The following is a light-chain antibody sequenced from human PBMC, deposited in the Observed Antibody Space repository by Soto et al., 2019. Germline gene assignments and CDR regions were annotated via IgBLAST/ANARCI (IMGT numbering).Light chain of an antibody. V-gene: IGLV1-44*01. CDR2: TND. CDR1: SSNVRINP. Sequence: QSVLTQPPSTSGTPGQRVTISCSGSSSNVRINPVNWYQQFPGTAPRLLIYTNDQRPSGVPGRFSGSRSGTSASLAISGLQSEDEADYYCAAWDDNLYGLVFGGGTKLTVL. J-gene: IGLJ2*01. CDR3: AAWDDNLYGLV.